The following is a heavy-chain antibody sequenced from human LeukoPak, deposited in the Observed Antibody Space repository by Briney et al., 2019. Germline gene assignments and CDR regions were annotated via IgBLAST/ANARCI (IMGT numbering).Heavy chain of an antibody. Sequence: GAAVNLSCKASGYTFTSYGITWVRQAPGQGLEWMGWISGYHGDTKYAQKVQGRVTVTTDTSTSTAYMELRSLSLDDTAVYYCARGDYGGGFDYSGQG. V-gene: IGHV1-18*01. J-gene: IGHJ4*02. CDR1: GYTFTSYG. CDR2: ISGYHGDT. D-gene: IGHD4-23*01. CDR3: ARGDYGGGFDY.